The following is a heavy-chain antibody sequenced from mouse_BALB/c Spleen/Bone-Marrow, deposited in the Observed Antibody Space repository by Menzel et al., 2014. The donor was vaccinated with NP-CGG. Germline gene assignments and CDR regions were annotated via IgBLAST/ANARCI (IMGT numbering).Heavy chain of an antibody. CDR1: GFTFSSFG. Sequence: EVKLVESGGGLVQPGGSRKLSCAASGFTFSSFGMHWVRQAPEKGLEWVAYISSGSSTIYYADTVKGRFTISRDNPKNTLFLQMTSLRSEDTAMYYCARGYDYGFAYWGQGTLVTVSA. V-gene: IGHV5-17*02. D-gene: IGHD2-4*01. CDR3: ARGYDYGFAY. J-gene: IGHJ3*01. CDR2: ISSGSSTI.